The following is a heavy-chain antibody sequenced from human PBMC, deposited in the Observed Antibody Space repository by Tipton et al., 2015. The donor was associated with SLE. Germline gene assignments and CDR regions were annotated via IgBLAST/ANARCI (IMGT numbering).Heavy chain of an antibody. D-gene: IGHD3-10*01. CDR2: VYYSGST. V-gene: IGHV4-59*01. CDR1: GGSISSYY. CDR3: ASDSGDAFDI. Sequence: TLSLTCTVSGGSISSYYWSWIRQPPGKGLEWIGYVYYSGSTNCNPSLKSRVTISVDTSKNQFSLKLSSVTAADTAVYYCASDSGDAFDIWGQGTMVTVSS. J-gene: IGHJ3*02.